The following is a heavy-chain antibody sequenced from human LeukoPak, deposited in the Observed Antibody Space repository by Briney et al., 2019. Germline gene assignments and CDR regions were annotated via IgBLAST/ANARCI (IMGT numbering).Heavy chain of an antibody. CDR3: AKGGVVHNWFDP. D-gene: IGHD2-15*01. CDR2: IWYDGSDK. J-gene: IGHJ5*02. CDR1: GFTFSSYG. Sequence: PGGSLRLSCAASGFTFSSYGMHWVRQAPGKGLEGVAFIWYDGSDKKYADSVKGRFTISRDNSKNTLYLQMNSLRAEDTAVYYCAKGGVVHNWFDPWGQGTLVTVSS. V-gene: IGHV3-30*02.